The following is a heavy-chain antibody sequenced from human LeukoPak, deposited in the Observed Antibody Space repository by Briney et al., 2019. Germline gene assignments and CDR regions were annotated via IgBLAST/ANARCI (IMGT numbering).Heavy chain of an antibody. CDR3: VRDEDGTTPLDY. V-gene: IGHV3-74*01. J-gene: IGHJ4*02. Sequence: RPGGSLRLSCAASGFTFSSYWMHWVRQAPGKGLVWVSRINSDGSTTSYADSVKGRITISRDNAKNTLYLQMNSLRAEDTAVYYCVRDEDGTTPLDYWGQGTLVTVSS. CDR1: GFTFSSYW. CDR2: INSDGSTT. D-gene: IGHD1-1*01.